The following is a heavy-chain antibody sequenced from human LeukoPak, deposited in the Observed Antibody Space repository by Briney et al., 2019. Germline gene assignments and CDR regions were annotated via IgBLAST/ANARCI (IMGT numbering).Heavy chain of an antibody. CDR1: GYTFTGYY. V-gene: IGHV1-18*04. D-gene: IGHD3-22*01. CDR3: ARDNYYDSSGYCY. J-gene: IGHJ4*02. CDR2: ISAYNGNT. Sequence: ASVKVSCKASGYTFTGYYMHWLRQAPGQGLEWMGWISAYNGNTNYAQKLQGRVTMTTDTSTSTAYMELRSLRSDDTAVYYCARDNYYDSSGYCYWGQGTLVTVSS.